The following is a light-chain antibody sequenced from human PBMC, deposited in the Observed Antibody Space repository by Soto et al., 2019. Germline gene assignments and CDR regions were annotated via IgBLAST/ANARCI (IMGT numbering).Light chain of an antibody. CDR2: AAP. CDR1: QSISTY. J-gene: IGKJ1*01. V-gene: IGKV1-39*01. Sequence: DIQMTQSPSSLSASVGDSVTITCRASQSISTYLNWYQLKPGNAPKLLLSAAPVFQSEVPSNFSGSGSGTDFTLTISSLQPEDFATYYCQQSYSSPRTFGQGTKVDIK. CDR3: QQSYSSPRT.